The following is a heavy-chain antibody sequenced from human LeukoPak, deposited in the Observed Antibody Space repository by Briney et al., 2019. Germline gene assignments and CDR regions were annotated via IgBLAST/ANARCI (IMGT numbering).Heavy chain of an antibody. CDR3: ARESSGSPYYYYGMDV. CDR2: INTNTGNP. CDR1: GYTFTNYA. V-gene: IGHV7-4-1*02. J-gene: IGHJ6*02. Sequence: RASVKVSCKASGYTFTNYAMNWVRQAPGQGLEWMGWINTNTGNPTYAQGFTGRFVFSLDTSVSTAYLQISSLKAEDTAVYYCARESSGSPYYYYGMDVWGQGTTVTVSS. D-gene: IGHD6-19*01.